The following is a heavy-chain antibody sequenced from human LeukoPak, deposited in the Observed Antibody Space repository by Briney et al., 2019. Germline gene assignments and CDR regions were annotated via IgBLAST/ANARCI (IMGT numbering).Heavy chain of an antibody. V-gene: IGHV3-7*01. CDR3: ARVPYDSSGYYDYYFDY. Sequence: GGSLRLSCAASGFTFSSYWMSWVRQAPGKGLEWVANIKQDGSEKYYVDSVKGRFTISRDNAKNSLYLQMNSLRAEDTAVYYCARVPYDSSGYYDYYFDYWGQGPLVTVSS. J-gene: IGHJ4*02. D-gene: IGHD3-22*01. CDR2: IKQDGSEK. CDR1: GFTFSSYW.